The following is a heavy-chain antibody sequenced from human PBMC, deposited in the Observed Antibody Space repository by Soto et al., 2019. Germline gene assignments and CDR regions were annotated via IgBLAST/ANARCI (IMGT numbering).Heavy chain of an antibody. J-gene: IGHJ6*02. Sequence: PGGSLRLSCAASGFTFSSYSMNWVRQAPGKGLEWVSYISSSSSTIYYADSVKGRFTISRDNAKNSLYLQMNSLRDEDTAVYYCARERYSGSYHTFYYYYGMDVWGQGTTVTVSS. CDR1: GFTFSSYS. CDR3: ARERYSGSYHTFYYYYGMDV. V-gene: IGHV3-48*02. D-gene: IGHD1-26*01. CDR2: ISSSSSTI.